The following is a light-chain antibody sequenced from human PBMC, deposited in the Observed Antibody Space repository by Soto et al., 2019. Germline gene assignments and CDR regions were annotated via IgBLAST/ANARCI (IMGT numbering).Light chain of an antibody. J-gene: IGLJ2*01. Sequence: QTVLPQPPSVSAAPGQKVTISCSGSNSNIGNNYVSWYQQVPGTAPKLLIYNNDKRPSGIPDRFSGSWSGTSATLGITGLQTGDEADYYCGTWDTGLSAGVFGGGTQLTVL. CDR2: NND. V-gene: IGLV1-51*01. CDR3: GTWDTGLSAGV. CDR1: NSNIGNNY.